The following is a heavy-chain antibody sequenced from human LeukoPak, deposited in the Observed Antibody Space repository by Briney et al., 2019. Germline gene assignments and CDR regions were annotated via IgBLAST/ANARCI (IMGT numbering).Heavy chain of an antibody. Sequence: SETLSLTCTVSGGSISSYYWSWIRQPPGKGLEWIGEINHSGSTNYNPSLKSRVTISVDTSKNQFSLKLSSVTAADTAVYYCARRRAPGIAARQKPHYSDYWGQGTLVTVSS. CDR1: GGSISSYY. J-gene: IGHJ4*02. CDR3: ARRRAPGIAARQKPHYSDY. CDR2: INHSGST. D-gene: IGHD6-13*01. V-gene: IGHV4-34*01.